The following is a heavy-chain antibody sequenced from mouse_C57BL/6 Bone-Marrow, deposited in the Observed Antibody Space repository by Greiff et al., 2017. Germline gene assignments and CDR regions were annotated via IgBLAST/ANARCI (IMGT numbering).Heavy chain of an antibody. V-gene: IGHV1-64*01. Sequence: QVQLQQPGAELVKPGASVKLSCKASGYTFTSYWMHWVKQRPGQGLEWIGMIHPNSGSTNYNEKFKSKATLTVDKSSSTAYMQLSSLTSEDSAVYYCAREYYGSSYGTVFITTVVATGFDYWGQGTTLTVSS. CDR2: IHPNSGST. J-gene: IGHJ2*01. D-gene: IGHD1-1*01. CDR1: GYTFTSYW. CDR3: AREYYGSSYGTVFITTVVATGFDY.